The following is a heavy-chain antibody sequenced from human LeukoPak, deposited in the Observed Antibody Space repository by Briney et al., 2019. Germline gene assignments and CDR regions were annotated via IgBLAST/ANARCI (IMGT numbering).Heavy chain of an antibody. D-gene: IGHD3-22*01. CDR2: ISWNSGSI. Sequence: GGSLRLSCAASGFTFDDYAMHWVRQAPGKGLEWVSGISWNSGSIGYADSVKGRFTISRDNAKNSLYLQMNSLRAEDMALYYCAKGAYYDSSGYYLGHAFDIWGQGTMVTVSS. CDR3: AKGAYYDSSGYYLGHAFDI. V-gene: IGHV3-9*03. CDR1: GFTFDDYA. J-gene: IGHJ3*02.